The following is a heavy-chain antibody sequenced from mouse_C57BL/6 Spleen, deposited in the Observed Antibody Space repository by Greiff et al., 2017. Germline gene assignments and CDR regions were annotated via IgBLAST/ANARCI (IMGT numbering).Heavy chain of an antibody. CDR2: IRLKSDNYAT. V-gene: IGHV6-3*01. J-gene: IGHJ2*01. Sequence: DVQLQESGGGLVQPGGSMKLSCVASGFTFSNYWMNWVRQSPEKGLEWVAQIRLKSDNYATHYAESVKGRFTISRDDSKSSVYLQMNNLRAEDTGIYYCTTTVDPYWGQGTTLTVSS. CDR1: GFTFSNYW. D-gene: IGHD1-1*01. CDR3: TTTVDPY.